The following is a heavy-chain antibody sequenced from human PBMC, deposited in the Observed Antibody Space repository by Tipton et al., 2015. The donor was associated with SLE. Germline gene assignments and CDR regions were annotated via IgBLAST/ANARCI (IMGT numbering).Heavy chain of an antibody. V-gene: IGHV4-31*03. CDR1: SGSISSTPYY. D-gene: IGHD6-19*01. Sequence: TLSLTCTVSSGSISSTPYYWAWIRQPPGKGLEWIGYLYDSGSTYYNPSLKSRLYISVDTSKNQVSLRLNSVTAADTAVYYCARGIRYRYDSGSSYFDYWGQGRLVTVSS. J-gene: IGHJ4*02. CDR3: ARGIRYRYDSGSSYFDY. CDR2: LYDSGST.